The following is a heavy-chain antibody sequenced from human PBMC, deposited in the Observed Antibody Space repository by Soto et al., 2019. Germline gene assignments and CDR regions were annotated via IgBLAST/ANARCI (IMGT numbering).Heavy chain of an antibody. CDR1: GYTFTSYY. CDR3: ARGFPDVHYYYGMDV. Sequence: ASVKVSCKASGYTFTSYYMHWVRQAPGQGLEWMGIINPSGSSTSYAQKFQGRVTMTRDTSTSTVYMELSSLRSEDTAVYYCARGFPDVHYYYGMDVWGQGTTVTVSS. CDR2: INPSGSST. J-gene: IGHJ6*02. V-gene: IGHV1-46*01.